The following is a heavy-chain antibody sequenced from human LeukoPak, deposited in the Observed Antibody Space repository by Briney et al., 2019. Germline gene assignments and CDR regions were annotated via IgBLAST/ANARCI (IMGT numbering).Heavy chain of an antibody. CDR2: IYSGGST. Sequence: GGSLRLSCAASGFTVSSNYMSWVRQAPGVGLEWVSVIYSGGSTYYADSVKGRFTISRDNSKNTLYLQMNSLRAEDTAVYYCARDYGGLRYFDYWGQGTLVTVSS. CDR3: ARDYGGLRYFDY. J-gene: IGHJ4*02. V-gene: IGHV3-66*02. CDR1: GFTVSSNY. D-gene: IGHD3-16*01.